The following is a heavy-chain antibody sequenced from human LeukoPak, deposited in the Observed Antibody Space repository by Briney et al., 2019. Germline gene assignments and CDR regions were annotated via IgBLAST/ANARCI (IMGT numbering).Heavy chain of an antibody. CDR3: ARDRHIAATNALDS. D-gene: IGHD5-12*01. CDR2: ISYDGSNK. V-gene: IGHV3-30*04. Sequence: GGSLRLSCAASGFTFSSYAMHWVRQAPGKGLEWVAVISYDGSNKYYADSVKGRFTISGDNSKNTLYLQMNSLRAEDTAVYYCARDRHIAATNALDSWGQGTLVTVSS. J-gene: IGHJ4*02. CDR1: GFTFSSYA.